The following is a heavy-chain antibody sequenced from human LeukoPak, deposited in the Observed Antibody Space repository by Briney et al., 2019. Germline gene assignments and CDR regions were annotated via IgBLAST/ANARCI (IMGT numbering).Heavy chain of an antibody. CDR1: GGSFSGYY. V-gene: IGHV4-34*01. CDR2: INHSGST. Sequence: PSETLSLTCAVYGGSFSGYYWSWIRQPPGKGLEWIGEINHSGSTNYNPSLKSRVTISVDTSKNQFSLKLSSVTAADTAVCYCARCLIPLDYFDYWGQGTLVTVSS. D-gene: IGHD2-2*02. J-gene: IGHJ4*02. CDR3: ARCLIPLDYFDY.